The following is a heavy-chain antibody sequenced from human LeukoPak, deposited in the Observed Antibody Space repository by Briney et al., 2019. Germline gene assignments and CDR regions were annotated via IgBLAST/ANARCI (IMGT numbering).Heavy chain of an antibody. J-gene: IGHJ4*02. CDR1: GFTFGDYC. V-gene: IGHV3-49*03. CDR3: ARDVGVYCGGDCFYPYYFDY. Sequence: GGSLRLSCPASGFTFGDYCMSWFRQAPGKGLEWVGFIRSKAYGGTTEYAASVKGRFTISRDDSKSIAYLQMNSLKTEDTAVYYCARDVGVYCGGDCFYPYYFDYWGQGTPVTVSS. D-gene: IGHD2-21*02. CDR2: IRSKAYGGTT.